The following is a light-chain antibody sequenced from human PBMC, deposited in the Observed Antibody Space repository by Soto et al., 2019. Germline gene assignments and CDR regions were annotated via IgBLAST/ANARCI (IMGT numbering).Light chain of an antibody. CDR3: QQYNSYPRT. J-gene: IGKJ1*01. Sequence: DIQMTQSPSTLSASVGDRVTITCRVSQSFSSWLAWYQQKPVKAPKLLIYKASSLESGVPSRFSGSGSGTEFTLTISSLQPDDFATYYCQQYNSYPRTFGQGTKWIS. CDR2: KAS. V-gene: IGKV1-5*03. CDR1: QSFSSW.